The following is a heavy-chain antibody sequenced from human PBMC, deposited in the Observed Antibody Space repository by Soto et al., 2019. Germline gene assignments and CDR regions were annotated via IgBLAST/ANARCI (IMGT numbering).Heavy chain of an antibody. CDR1: GGTFGCRP. J-gene: IGHJ3*02. D-gene: IGHD3-22*01. V-gene: IGHV1-69*05. CDR2: VIPIIGTA. Sequence: SVKVSCKGSGGTFGCRPISWVRQAPGQELAWVGGVIPIIGTAAYTQKFQGRVTITTDKSTGTAYMVLSSLRSEYTALYYCATQSYYYERSGYAYDALDIWAQGTRVTVSS. CDR3: ATQSYYYERSGYAYDALDI.